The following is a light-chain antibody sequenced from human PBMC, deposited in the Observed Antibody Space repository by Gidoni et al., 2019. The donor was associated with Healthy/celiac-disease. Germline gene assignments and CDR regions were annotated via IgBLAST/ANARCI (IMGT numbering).Light chain of an antibody. CDR1: SSDVGGYNY. CDR3: SSYTSSSTLL. V-gene: IGLV2-14*01. J-gene: IGLJ2*01. CDR2: DVS. Sequence: QSALTQPASVSGSPGPSITISCTGTSSDVGGYNYSSWYQQHPGKAPKLMIYDVSNRTSGVSNRFSGSKSGNTASLTISGLQAEDEADYYCSSYTSSSTLLFGGGTKLTVL.